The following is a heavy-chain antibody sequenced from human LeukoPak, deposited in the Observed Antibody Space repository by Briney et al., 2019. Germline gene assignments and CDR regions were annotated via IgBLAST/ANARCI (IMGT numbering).Heavy chain of an antibody. J-gene: IGHJ6*02. Sequence: ASVKVSCKASGYTFTGYYMHWARQAPGQGLEWMGWINPNSGNTGYAQKFQGRVTMTRNTSISTAYMELSSLRSEDTAVYYCARDSTTYYDFWSGSYYYYGMDVWGQGTTVTVSS. CDR3: ARDSTTYYDFWSGSYYYYGMDV. D-gene: IGHD3-3*01. CDR2: INPNSGNT. CDR1: GYTFTGYY. V-gene: IGHV1-8*02.